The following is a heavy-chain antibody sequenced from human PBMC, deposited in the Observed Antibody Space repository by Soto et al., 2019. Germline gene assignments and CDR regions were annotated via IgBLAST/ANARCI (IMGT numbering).Heavy chain of an antibody. V-gene: IGHV1-69*06. CDR1: GGTFSSYA. CDR2: IIPIFGTA. Sequence: SVKVSCKASGGTFSSYAISWVRQAPGQGLEWMGGIIPIFGTANYAQKFQDRVTITADRSTNTACMELSSLRSEDTALYYCARCEVMCLKPNDYYYGMDVWGQRTTVTVSS. D-gene: IGHD2-8*01. CDR3: ARCEVMCLKPNDYYYGMDV. J-gene: IGHJ6*02.